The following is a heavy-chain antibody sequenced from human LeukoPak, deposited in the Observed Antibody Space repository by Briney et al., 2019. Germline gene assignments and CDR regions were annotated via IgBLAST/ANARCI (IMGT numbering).Heavy chain of an antibody. J-gene: IGHJ4*02. D-gene: IGHD6-19*01. CDR1: GFTFSSYA. CDR2: ISGSGGST. Sequence: PGGSLRLSCAASGFTFSSYAMSWVRQAPGKGLEWVSAISGSGGSTYYADSVKGRFTISRDNSKNTLYLQMNSLRAEDTAVYYCASCQWLVLKGPLWFDYWGQGTLVTVSS. CDR3: ASCQWLVLKGPLWFDY. V-gene: IGHV3-23*01.